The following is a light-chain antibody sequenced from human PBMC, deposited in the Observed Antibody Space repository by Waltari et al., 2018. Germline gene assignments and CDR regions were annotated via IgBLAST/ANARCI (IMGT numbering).Light chain of an antibody. CDR3: QQVNTYAWT. Sequence: DIHLTQSPSYLSASVGDRVTITCRASRGISSYLAWYQQKPVKAPKLLIYAASTLQSGVPLRFSGSGSGTEFTLTISSLQPEDFATYYCQQVNTYAWTFGQGTKVEIK. V-gene: IGKV1-9*01. J-gene: IGKJ1*01. CDR1: RGISSY. CDR2: AAS.